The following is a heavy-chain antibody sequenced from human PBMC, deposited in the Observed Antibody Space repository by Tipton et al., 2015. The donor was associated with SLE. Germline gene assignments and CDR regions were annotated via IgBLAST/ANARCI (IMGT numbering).Heavy chain of an antibody. CDR1: GGSISSSSYY. J-gene: IGHJ4*02. D-gene: IGHD6-13*01. V-gene: IGHV4-39*07. Sequence: TLSLTCTVSGGSISSSSYYWGWIRQPPGKGLEWIGSIYYSGSTNYNPSLKSRVTISVDTSKNQFSLKLSSVTAAETAVYYCARGWGSWPYYFDYWGQGTLVTVSS. CDR2: IYYSGST. CDR3: ARGWGSWPYYFDY.